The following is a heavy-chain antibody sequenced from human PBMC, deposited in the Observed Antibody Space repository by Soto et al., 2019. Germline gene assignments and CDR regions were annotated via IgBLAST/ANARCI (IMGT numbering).Heavy chain of an antibody. J-gene: IGHJ5*02. CDR3: ANLPFSGWFDP. CDR2: IIPLLGIS. Sequence: QVQLVQSGAEVKKPGSSVKVSCKASGGTFSSYTISWVRQAPGQGLECMGRIIPLLGISNYAKKFQGRVKITEDKSKSKAYIELSSLSSEDTAVYYCANLPFSGWFDPWGQGTLVTVSS. CDR1: GGTFSSYT. D-gene: IGHD6-19*01. V-gene: IGHV1-69*02.